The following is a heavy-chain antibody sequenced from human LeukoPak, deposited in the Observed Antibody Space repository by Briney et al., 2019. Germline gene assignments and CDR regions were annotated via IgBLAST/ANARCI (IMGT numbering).Heavy chain of an antibody. CDR3: ARGLFGLLWFGESVFDY. D-gene: IGHD3-10*01. J-gene: IGHJ4*02. V-gene: IGHV1-8*03. CDR2: MNPNSGNT. CDR1: GYTFTSYD. Sequence: GASVKVSCKASGYTFTSYDINWVRQATGQGLEWMGWMNPNSGNTGYAQKFQGRVTITRNTSISTAYMELSSLRSEDTAVYYCARGLFGLLWFGESVFDYWGQGTLVTVSS.